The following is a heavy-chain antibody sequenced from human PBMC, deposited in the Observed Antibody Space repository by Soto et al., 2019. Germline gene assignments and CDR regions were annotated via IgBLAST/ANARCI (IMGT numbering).Heavy chain of an antibody. CDR3: ARDLTYGYGAEAGKEGNLLDP. V-gene: IGHV1-69*13. J-gene: IGHJ5*02. Sequence: GASVKVSCKASGGTFSSYAISWVRQAPGQGLEWMGGIIPIFGTANYAQKFQGRVTITADESKSTACMELSSLRSEDTAVYYCARDLTYGYGAEAGKEGNLLDPSGPGTLVTVSS. CDR1: GGTFSSYA. D-gene: IGHD6-13*01. CDR2: IIPIFGTA.